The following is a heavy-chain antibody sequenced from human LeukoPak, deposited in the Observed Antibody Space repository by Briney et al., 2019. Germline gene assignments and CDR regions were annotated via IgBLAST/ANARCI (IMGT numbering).Heavy chain of an antibody. CDR1: GYTFTGYY. D-gene: IGHD2-2*01. J-gene: IGHJ4*02. V-gene: IGHV1-2*06. CDR2: INPNSGDA. CDR3: ARATAASYEY. Sequence: ASVKVSRKASGYTFTGYYMHWVRQAPGQGLEWMGRINPNSGDANYAQKFQGRVTMTRDTSINTAYMELSGLKSDDTAVYYCARATAASYEYWGQGTLVTVSS.